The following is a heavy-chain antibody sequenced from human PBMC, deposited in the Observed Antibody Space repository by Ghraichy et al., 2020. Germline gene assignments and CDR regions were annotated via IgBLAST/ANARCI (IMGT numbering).Heavy chain of an antibody. CDR2: ISWNSGSI. V-gene: IGHV3-9*01. J-gene: IGHJ4*02. CDR1: GFTFDDYA. D-gene: IGHD5-12*01. Sequence: GGSLRLSCAASGFTFDDYAMHWVRQAPGKGLEWVSGISWNSGSIGYADSVKGRFTISRDNAKNSLYLQMNSLRAEDTALYYCAKGGSGYDYMVDYWGQGTLVTVSS. CDR3: AKGGSGYDYMVDY.